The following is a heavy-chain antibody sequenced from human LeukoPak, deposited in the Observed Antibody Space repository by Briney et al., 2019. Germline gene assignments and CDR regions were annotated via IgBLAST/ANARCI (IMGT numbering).Heavy chain of an antibody. CDR3: ARAHCSSTSCYKDGGDDAFDI. D-gene: IGHD2-2*02. Sequence: GASVKVSCKVSGYTLTELSMHWVRQAPGKGLEWMGGFDPEDGETIYAQKFQGRVTMTEDTSTDTAYMELSSLRSDDTAVYYCARAHCSSTSCYKDGGDDAFDIWGQGTMVTVSS. CDR2: FDPEDGET. CDR1: GYTLTELS. J-gene: IGHJ3*02. V-gene: IGHV1-24*01.